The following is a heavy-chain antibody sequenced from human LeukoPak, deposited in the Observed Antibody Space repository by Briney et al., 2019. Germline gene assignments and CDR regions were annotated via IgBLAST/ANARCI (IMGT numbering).Heavy chain of an antibody. J-gene: IGHJ4*02. D-gene: IGHD1-26*01. V-gene: IGHV4-59*08. CDR2: IYYSGST. Sequence: SETLSLTCTVSGGSISSYYWSWIRQPPGKGLEWLGDIYYSGSTNYNPSLKSRVTISVDTSKNQFSLRLSSVTAADTAVYYSARLASGSYGPLTPFDYWGQGTLVTVSS. CDR3: ARLASGSYGPLTPFDY. CDR1: GGSISSYY.